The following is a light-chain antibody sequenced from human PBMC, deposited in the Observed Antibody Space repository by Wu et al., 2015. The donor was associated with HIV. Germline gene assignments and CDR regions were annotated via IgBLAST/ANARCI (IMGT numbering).Light chain of an antibody. V-gene: IGKV1-39*01. CDR1: QTIGIF. Sequence: QVTQSPSSLSASVGDTVTISCRTRQTIGIFLNWYQQRPGEAPNLLIYDTSNLRGGVPSRFSGSASGTNFTLTISSLRPEDFATYYCQVAVSFGQGTKLDI. CDR3: QVAVS. CDR2: DTS. J-gene: IGKJ2*03.